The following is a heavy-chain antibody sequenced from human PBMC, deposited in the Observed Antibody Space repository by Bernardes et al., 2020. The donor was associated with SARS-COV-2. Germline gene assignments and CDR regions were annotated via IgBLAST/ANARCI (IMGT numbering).Heavy chain of an antibody. Sequence: SETLSLTCTVSGGSISSHYWSWIRQPPGKGLEWIGNIYNSGTTDYNPSLMSRVTISVDTSKKQFSLNLTSVTAADTAVYYCARDIRTGDYYFDFWGQGTLVTVSS. CDR2: IYNSGTT. D-gene: IGHD4-17*01. J-gene: IGHJ4*02. CDR1: GGSISSHY. CDR3: ARDIRTGDYYFDF. V-gene: IGHV4-59*11.